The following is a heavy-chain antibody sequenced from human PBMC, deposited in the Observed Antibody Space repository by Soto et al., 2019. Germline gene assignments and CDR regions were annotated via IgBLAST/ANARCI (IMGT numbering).Heavy chain of an antibody. CDR2: INHSGST. CDR1: GGSFSGYY. J-gene: IGHJ6*02. CDR3: ARGIVVVPAAPIPYYYYYYGMDV. Sequence: PSETLSLTCAVYGGSFSGYYWSWIRQPQGKGLEWIGEINHSGSTNYNPSLKSRVTISVDTSKNQFSLKLSSVTAADTAVYYCARGIVVVPAAPIPYYYYYYGMDVWGQGTTVTVSS. D-gene: IGHD2-2*01. V-gene: IGHV4-34*01.